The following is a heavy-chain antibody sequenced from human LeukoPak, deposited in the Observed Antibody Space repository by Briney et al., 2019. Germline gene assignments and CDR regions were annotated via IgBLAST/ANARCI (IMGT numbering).Heavy chain of an antibody. J-gene: IGHJ4*02. D-gene: IGHD6-19*01. CDR1: GFTISSNY. CDR3: ARSIAVAGQGAGY. V-gene: IGHV3-53*01. Sequence: GGSLRLSCAASGFTISSNYMSWVRQAPGKGLEWVSVIYSGGSTYYADSVKGRFTISRDNSKNTLYLQMNSLRAEDTAVYYCARSIAVAGQGAGYWGQGTLVTVSS. CDR2: IYSGGST.